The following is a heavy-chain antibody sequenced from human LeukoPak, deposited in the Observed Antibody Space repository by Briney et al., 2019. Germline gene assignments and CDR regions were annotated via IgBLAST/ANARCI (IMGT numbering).Heavy chain of an antibody. D-gene: IGHD3-10*01. CDR3: ARGFGQPPDLSGDI. CDR1: GFTFSSYA. Sequence: GSLRLSCAASGFTFSSYAMSWVRQAPGKGLEWIGEINHSGSTNYNPSLKSRVTMSVDTSKNQFSLKLSSVTAADTAVYYCARGFGQPPDLSGDIWGQGTMVTVSS. J-gene: IGHJ3*02. CDR2: INHSGST. V-gene: IGHV4-34*01.